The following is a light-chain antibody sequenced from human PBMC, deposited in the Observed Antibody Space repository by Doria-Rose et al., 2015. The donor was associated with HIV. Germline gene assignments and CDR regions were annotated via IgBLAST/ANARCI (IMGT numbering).Light chain of an antibody. Sequence: DIQVTQSPSSLSASVGDRVTITCRASQSTGGFLNWYQQKPGKAPKLLIYAASSLQSGVPSRFSGSGSGTDFTLTISSLQPEDFATYFCQQSYSTPLTFGGGTKVEIK. V-gene: IGKV1-39*01. J-gene: IGKJ4*01. CDR2: AAS. CDR1: QSTGGF. CDR3: QQSYSTPLT.